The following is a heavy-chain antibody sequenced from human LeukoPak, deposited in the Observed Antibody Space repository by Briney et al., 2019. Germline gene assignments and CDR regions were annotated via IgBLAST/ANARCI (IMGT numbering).Heavy chain of an antibody. J-gene: IGHJ4*02. Sequence: PGGSLRLSCTSSGFTFSDYAMSWVRQAPGKGLEWVGFIRSNTYGGTTEYAASVKGRFAISRDDSKSIAYLQMNSLKTEDTAVYYCTRDDFWSGYSYYFDYWGQGTLVTVSS. V-gene: IGHV3-49*04. CDR3: TRDDFWSGYSYYFDY. D-gene: IGHD3-3*01. CDR2: IRSNTYGGTT. CDR1: GFTFSDYA.